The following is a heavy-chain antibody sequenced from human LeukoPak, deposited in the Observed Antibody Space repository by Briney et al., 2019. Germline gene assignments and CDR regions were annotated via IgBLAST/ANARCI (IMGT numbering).Heavy chain of an antibody. Sequence: SGGSLRLSCAASGLTFSFSVYSMNWVRQAPGKGLEWVSSIISSSIYIYYADSVKGRFTISRDNAKNSLYLQMNTLRAEDTAVYYCATSGYHYGLGDYWGQGTLVTVSS. V-gene: IGHV3-21*01. CDR1: GLTFSFSVYS. J-gene: IGHJ4*02. CDR2: IISSSIYI. CDR3: ATSGYHYGLGDY. D-gene: IGHD5-18*01.